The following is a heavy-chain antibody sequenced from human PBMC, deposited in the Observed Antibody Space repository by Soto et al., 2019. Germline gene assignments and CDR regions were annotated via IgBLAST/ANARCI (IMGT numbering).Heavy chain of an antibody. J-gene: IGHJ3*02. CDR3: AREEYSSSSRAFDI. V-gene: IGHV1-18*01. CDR1: GYTFTSYG. D-gene: IGHD6-6*01. Sequence: ASVKVSCKASGYTFTSYGISWVRQAPGQGLEWMGWTSAYNGNTNYAQKLQGRVTMTTDTSTSTAYMELRSLRSDDTAVYYCAREEYSSSSRAFDIWGQGTMVTVSS. CDR2: TSAYNGNT.